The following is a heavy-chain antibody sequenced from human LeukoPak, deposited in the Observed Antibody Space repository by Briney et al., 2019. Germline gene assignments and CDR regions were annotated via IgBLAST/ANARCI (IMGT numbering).Heavy chain of an antibody. D-gene: IGHD2-2*01. J-gene: IGHJ3*02. Sequence: ASVKVSCKASGYTFTSYAMNCVRQAPGQGLEWMGWINTNTGNPTYAQGFTGRFVFSLDTSVSTAYLQISSLKAEDTAVYYCARRYCSSTSCYEAFDIWGQGTMVTVSS. CDR3: ARRYCSSTSCYEAFDI. CDR2: INTNTGNP. CDR1: GYTFTSYA. V-gene: IGHV7-4-1*02.